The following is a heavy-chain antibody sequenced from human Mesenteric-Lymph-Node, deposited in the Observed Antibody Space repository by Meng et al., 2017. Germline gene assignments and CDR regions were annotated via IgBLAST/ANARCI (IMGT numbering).Heavy chain of an antibody. CDR2: VYHNGVT. CDR3: ARGGATPMIIKY. V-gene: IGHV4-34*01. J-gene: IGHJ4*02. CDR1: GGSLSGYY. D-gene: IGHD3-10*01. Sequence: QVQLNQWGAEVLKPSETLSITCAVYGGSLSGYYWSWNRQPPGKGLEWMGEVYHNGVTKYSPSLRSRVVISIDTSKNQFSLNLRSVSAADTAMYYCARGGATPMIIKYWGPGTLVTVSS.